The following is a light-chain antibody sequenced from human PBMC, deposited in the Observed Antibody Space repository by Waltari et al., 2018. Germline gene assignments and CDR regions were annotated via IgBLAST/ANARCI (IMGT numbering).Light chain of an antibody. V-gene: IGLV2-14*01. CDR3: SSYTTSSAPGV. CDR2: EVG. Sequence: QSALTQPASVSGSPGQSITISCSGTDSDVGAYDFVSWYQQHPGKAPHLIIYEVGNRPSGISNRFSASKSGNTASLTISVLQAEDEADYCCSSYTTSSAPGVFGTGTRVTVL. J-gene: IGLJ1*01. CDR1: DSDVGAYDF.